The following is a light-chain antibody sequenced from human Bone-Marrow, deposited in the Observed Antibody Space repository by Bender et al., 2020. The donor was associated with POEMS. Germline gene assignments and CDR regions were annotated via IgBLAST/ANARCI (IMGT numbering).Light chain of an antibody. V-gene: IGLV3-25*03. Sequence: SHELTQPPSVSVSPGQTVRITCSGDTLEKQYGYWYQQKAGQAPMLVIYKDTERPSRIPERFSGSSSGTTVTLTISGVQTEDEADYYCQSADNTITSVLFGGGTRLTVL. J-gene: IGLJ2*01. CDR3: QSADNTITSVL. CDR1: TLEKQY. CDR2: KDT.